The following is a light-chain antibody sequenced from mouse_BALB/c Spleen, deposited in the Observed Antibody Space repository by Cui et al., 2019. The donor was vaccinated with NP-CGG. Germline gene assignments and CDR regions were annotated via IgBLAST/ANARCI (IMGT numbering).Light chain of an antibody. V-gene: IGLV1*01. CDR3: ALWYSNHWV. J-gene: IGLJ1*01. CDR1: TGAVTTSNY. CDR2: GTN. Sequence: QAVVTQASALTTSPCETVTLTCRSSTGAVTTSNYANWVQEKPDHLFTGLIGGTNNRVPGVPARFSGSLIGDKAALTITGAQTEDEAIYFCALWYSNHWVFGGGTKLTVL.